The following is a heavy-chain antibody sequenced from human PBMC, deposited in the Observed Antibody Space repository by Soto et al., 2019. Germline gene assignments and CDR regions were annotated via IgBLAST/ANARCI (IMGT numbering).Heavy chain of an antibody. D-gene: IGHD4-17*01. J-gene: IGHJ5*02. V-gene: IGHV3-74*01. Sequence: ELQLVQSGGGLVQPGGSLRLSCAASGFAFSNYWMHWVRQAPGKGLVWVSRINGDGSSTSYADSVRGRFTISRDNAENALFLQMNKLRPEDTALYYCARFRVDGDSVPCGQGALVTVSS. CDR2: INGDGSST. CDR3: ARFRVDGDSVP. CDR1: GFAFSNYW.